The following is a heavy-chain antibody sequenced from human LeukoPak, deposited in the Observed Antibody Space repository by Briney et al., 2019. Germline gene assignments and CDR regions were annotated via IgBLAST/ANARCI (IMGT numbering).Heavy chain of an antibody. D-gene: IGHD3-3*01. V-gene: IGHV3-30-3*01. CDR3: AKDAPRPTRYDFWSGYYTGDYFDY. Sequence: GGSLRLSCAASGFTFSSYAMHWVRQAPGKGLEWVAVISYDGSNKYYADSVKGRFTISRDNSKNTLYLQMNSLRAEDTAVYYCAKDAPRPTRYDFWSGYYTGDYFDYWGQGTLVTVSS. CDR2: ISYDGSNK. J-gene: IGHJ4*02. CDR1: GFTFSSYA.